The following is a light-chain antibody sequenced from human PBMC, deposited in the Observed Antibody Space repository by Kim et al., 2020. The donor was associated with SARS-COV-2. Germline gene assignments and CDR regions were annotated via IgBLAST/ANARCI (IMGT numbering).Light chain of an antibody. V-gene: IGKV3D-15*03. CDR3: QQYNNWPYT. CDR1: QTVSRN. CDR2: GAS. J-gene: IGKJ2*01. Sequence: EIVMTQSPATLSVSPGERATLTCRASQTVSRNLAWYQQKSGQAPRLLIFGASIRATGVPARFSGSGSVTEFTLTINILQSEDFAVYYCQQYNNWPYTFGKGTKLEI.